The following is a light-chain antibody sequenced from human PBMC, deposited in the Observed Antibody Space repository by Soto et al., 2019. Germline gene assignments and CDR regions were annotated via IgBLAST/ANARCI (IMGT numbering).Light chain of an antibody. CDR3: QQLHSYPTP. J-gene: IGKJ5*01. V-gene: IGKV1-9*01. CDR1: QGIGRY. Sequence: IQLTQSPSSLSASVGDRVTITCRASQGIGRYLAWYQQKPGKAPKLLIYSASTLQSGVPSGFTGSGSGTDFTLTISSLQPLDFATYYRQQLHSYPTPFGPGIRL. CDR2: SAS.